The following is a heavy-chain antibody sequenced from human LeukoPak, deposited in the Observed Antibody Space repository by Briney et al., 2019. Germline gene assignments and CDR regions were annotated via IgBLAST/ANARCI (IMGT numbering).Heavy chain of an antibody. D-gene: IGHD3-3*01. V-gene: IGHV3-30-3*01. Sequence: GGSLRLSCAASGFTFSSYAMHWVRQAPGKGLEWVAVISYDGSNKYYADSVKGRFTISRDNSKNTLYLQMNSLRAEDTAVYYCARVPTNLADFWSGYYTLHFDYWGQGTLVTVSS. CDR2: ISYDGSNK. J-gene: IGHJ4*02. CDR1: GFTFSSYA. CDR3: ARVPTNLADFWSGYYTLHFDY.